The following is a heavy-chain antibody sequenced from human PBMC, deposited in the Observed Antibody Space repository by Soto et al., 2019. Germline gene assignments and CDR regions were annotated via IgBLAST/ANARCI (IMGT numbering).Heavy chain of an antibody. CDR1: GYTFTSYG. D-gene: IGHD4-17*01. J-gene: IGHJ3*02. CDR2: ISAYNGNT. V-gene: IGHV1-18*01. Sequence: EASVKVSCKASGYTFTSYGISWVRQAPGQGLEWMGWISAYNGNTNYAQKLQGRVTMTTDTSTSTAYMELRSLSSDDTAVYYCARDLVEVGDPDAFDIWGQGTMVTVSS. CDR3: ARDLVEVGDPDAFDI.